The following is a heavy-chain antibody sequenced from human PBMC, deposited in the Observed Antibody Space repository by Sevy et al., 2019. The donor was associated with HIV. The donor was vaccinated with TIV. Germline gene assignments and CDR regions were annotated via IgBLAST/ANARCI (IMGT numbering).Heavy chain of an antibody. V-gene: IGHV1-69*13. CDR1: GGTFSSYA. D-gene: IGHD2-15*01. Sequence: ASVKVSCKASGGTFSSYAISWVRQAPGQGLEWMGGIIPIFGTANYAQKFQGRVTITADESTSTAYMELSSLRSEDTAVYYCARVIVVVVAATHYYYGMDVWGQWTTVTVSS. CDR2: IIPIFGTA. CDR3: ARVIVVVVAATHYYYGMDV. J-gene: IGHJ6*02.